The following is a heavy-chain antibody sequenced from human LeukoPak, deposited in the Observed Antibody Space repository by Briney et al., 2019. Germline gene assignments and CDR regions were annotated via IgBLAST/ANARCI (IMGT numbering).Heavy chain of an antibody. Sequence: SGGSLRLSCAASGFTFDNYGMTWVRPVPGKGLEWVSGVNWNGGSTGYADSVKGRFTISRDNAKNSLYLQMNSLRAEDTALYYCAKDITPGGDQQAFDIWGQGTMVTVSS. CDR1: GFTFDNYG. D-gene: IGHD2-21*02. J-gene: IGHJ3*02. CDR3: AKDITPGGDQQAFDI. CDR2: VNWNGGST. V-gene: IGHV3-20*04.